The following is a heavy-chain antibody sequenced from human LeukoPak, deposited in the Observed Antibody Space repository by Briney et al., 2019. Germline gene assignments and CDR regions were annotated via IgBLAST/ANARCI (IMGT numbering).Heavy chain of an antibody. D-gene: IGHD1-26*01. Sequence: PGRSLRLSCAASGFTFSSYAMHWVRQAPGKGLEWVSYISSSGSTIYYADSVKGRFTISRDNAKNSLYLQMNSLRAEDTAVYYCARDYRGSIDYWGQGTLVTVSS. J-gene: IGHJ4*02. CDR1: GFTFSSYA. V-gene: IGHV3-48*04. CDR3: ARDYRGSIDY. CDR2: ISSSGSTI.